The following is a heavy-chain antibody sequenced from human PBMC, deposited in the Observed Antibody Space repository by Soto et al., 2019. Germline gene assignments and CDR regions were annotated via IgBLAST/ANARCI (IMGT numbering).Heavy chain of an antibody. D-gene: IGHD1-20*01. CDR2: ISNNEGTK. CDR1: GFSFSNYP. V-gene: IGHV3-30*04. Sequence: PGGSLRLSCVASGFSFSNYPMHWIRHAPGKGLEWVTFISNNEGTKYYVDSVKGRFTIFRDNAKNTLYLQLHSLRSDDTAVYFFARGSISQTSFIDHWGQGTLVTVSS. J-gene: IGHJ4*02. CDR3: ARGSISQTSFIDH.